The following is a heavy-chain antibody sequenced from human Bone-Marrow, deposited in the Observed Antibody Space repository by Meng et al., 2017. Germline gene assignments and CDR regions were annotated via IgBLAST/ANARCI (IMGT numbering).Heavy chain of an antibody. J-gene: IGHJ5*02. Sequence: GGSLRPSCAAPGFTASSNYMSWVRQVPGKGLEWVSVIYSGGSTYYADSVKGRFTISRDNSRNTLYLQMNSLRAEDTAVYYCARGSIWFGEWTNWFDPWGQGTLVTVSS. CDR3: ARGSIWFGEWTNWFDP. D-gene: IGHD3-10*01. V-gene: IGHV3-66*02. CDR2: IYSGGST. CDR1: GFTASSNY.